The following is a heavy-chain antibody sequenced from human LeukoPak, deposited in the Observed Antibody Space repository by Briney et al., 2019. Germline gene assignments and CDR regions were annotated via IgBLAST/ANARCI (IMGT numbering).Heavy chain of an antibody. CDR1: GGSIRSGGYY. CDR2: IYYSGST. CDR3: ARVGTAVVTGYYFDY. D-gene: IGHD5-18*01. J-gene: IGHJ4*02. Sequence: PSETLSLTCTLSGGSIRSGGYYWSWIRQHPGKGLEWIGYIYYSGSTYYNPSLKSRVTISVDTSKNQFSLNLSSVTAADTAVYYCARVGTAVVTGYYFDYWGQGTLVTVSS. V-gene: IGHV4-31*03.